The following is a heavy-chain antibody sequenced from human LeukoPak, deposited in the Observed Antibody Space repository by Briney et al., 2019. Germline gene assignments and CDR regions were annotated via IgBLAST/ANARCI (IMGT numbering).Heavy chain of an antibody. CDR2: ISYDGSNK. CDR3: ARVDWEGSGSYYFDY. J-gene: IGHJ4*02. CDR1: GFTFSSYG. V-gene: IGHV3-30*03. D-gene: IGHD1-26*01. Sequence: PGWSLRLSCAASGFTFSSYGMHWVRQAPGKGLEWVAVISYDGSNKYYADSVKGRFAISRDNSKNTLFLQMNNLRAEDTAVYYCARVDWEGSGSYYFDYWGQGTLVTVSS.